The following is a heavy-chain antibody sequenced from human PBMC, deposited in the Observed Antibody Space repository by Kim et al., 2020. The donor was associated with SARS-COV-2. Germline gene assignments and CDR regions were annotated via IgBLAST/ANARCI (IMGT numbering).Heavy chain of an antibody. CDR2: K. Sequence: KYYADTLKGRCTISRDNSRNTLTLQMNSLRPEDTAVYYWAREGMATVLDYWGQGTLVTVSS. J-gene: IGHJ4*02. D-gene: IGHD3-10*01. CDR3: AREGMATVLDY. V-gene: IGHV3-30*01.